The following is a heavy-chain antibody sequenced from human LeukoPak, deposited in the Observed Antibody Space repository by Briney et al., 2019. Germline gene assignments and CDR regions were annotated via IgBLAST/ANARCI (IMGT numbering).Heavy chain of an antibody. CDR3: ARHRRDGSPTQD. CDR2: IKHSGSI. CDR1: GGSFSGYY. V-gene: IGHV4-34*01. Sequence: SEALSLTCAVYGGSFSGYYWTWIRQPPGKGLEWIGEIKHSGSINYNPSLKSRVTISVDTSKNQFSLKLSSVTAADTAVYYCARHRRDGSPTQDWGQGILVTVSS. D-gene: IGHD5-24*01. J-gene: IGHJ4*02.